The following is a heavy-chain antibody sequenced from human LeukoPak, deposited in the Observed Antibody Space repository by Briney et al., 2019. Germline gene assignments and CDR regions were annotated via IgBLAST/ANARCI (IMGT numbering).Heavy chain of an antibody. V-gene: IGHV4-59*01. CDR1: GGSISSYY. CDR3: ARVHNSGPGYCSGTSCYRLGGWFDT. J-gene: IGHJ5*02. CDR2: IYYSGST. Sequence: SETLSLTCTVSGGSISSYYWSLIRQPPGKGLEWIGYIYYSGSTNYNPSLKSRVTISVDTSKNQFSLKLSSVPAADTAVYYCARVHNSGPGYCSGTSCYRLGGWFDTWGQGTLVTVSS. D-gene: IGHD2-2*02.